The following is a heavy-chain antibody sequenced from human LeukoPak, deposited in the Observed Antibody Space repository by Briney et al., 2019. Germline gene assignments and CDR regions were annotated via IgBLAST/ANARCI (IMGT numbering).Heavy chain of an antibody. V-gene: IGHV4-39*07. J-gene: IGHJ5*02. CDR3: ARGGRITTVVGFNWFDP. D-gene: IGHD6-19*01. CDR2: ILYSGST. Sequence: SETLSLTCTVSGASISSTSYYWGWIRQPPGKGLEWIGSILYSGSTYYNPSLKSRVSVSIDTSKNQFSLKLSSVTAADTALYYCARGGRITTVVGFNWFDPWGQGTLVTVSS. CDR1: GASISSTSYY.